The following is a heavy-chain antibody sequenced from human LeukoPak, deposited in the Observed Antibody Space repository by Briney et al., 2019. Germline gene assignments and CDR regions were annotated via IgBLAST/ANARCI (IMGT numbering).Heavy chain of an antibody. CDR3: VNPVAGDGDSDGFDY. CDR1: GFTFSNYT. Sequence: GGSLRLSCAASGFTFSNYTMSWVRQAPGKGLEWVSLISGDGDHTSYADSVKGRFTISRDNTKNSLYLQMNSLRTEDTALYYFVNPVAGDGDSDGFDYWGQGTLVTVSS. CDR2: ISGDGDHT. D-gene: IGHD5-24*01. V-gene: IGHV3-43*02. J-gene: IGHJ4*02.